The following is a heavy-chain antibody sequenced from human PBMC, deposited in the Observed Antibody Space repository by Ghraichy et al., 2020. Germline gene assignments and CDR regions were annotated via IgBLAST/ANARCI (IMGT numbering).Heavy chain of an antibody. V-gene: IGHV7-4-1*02. CDR1: GYTFTSYA. D-gene: IGHD2-21*01. J-gene: IGHJ6*03. CDR3: ARGGSYRGAYWWIYYYYMDV. CDR2: INTNTGNP. Sequence: ASVKVSCKASGYTFTSYAMNWVRQAPGQGLEWMGWINTNTGNPTYAQGFTGRFVFSLDTSVSTAYLQISSLKAEDTAVYYCARGGSYRGAYWWIYYYYMDVWGKGTTVTVSS.